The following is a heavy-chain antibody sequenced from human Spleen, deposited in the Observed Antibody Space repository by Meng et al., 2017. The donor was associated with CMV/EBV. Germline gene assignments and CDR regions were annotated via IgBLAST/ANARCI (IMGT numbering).Heavy chain of an antibody. CDR1: EFTFSSYA. D-gene: IGHD1-26*01. Sequence: GESLKISCEASEFTFSSYAMSWVRQAPGKGLEWVSVIYSGGSSTYYADSVKGRFTISRDNSKNTLYLQMNSLRAEDTAVYYCAKGGIRDSGSYSGVFFDAFDIWGQGTMVTVSS. V-gene: IGHV3-23*03. CDR2: IYSGGSST. J-gene: IGHJ3*02. CDR3: AKGGIRDSGSYSGVFFDAFDI.